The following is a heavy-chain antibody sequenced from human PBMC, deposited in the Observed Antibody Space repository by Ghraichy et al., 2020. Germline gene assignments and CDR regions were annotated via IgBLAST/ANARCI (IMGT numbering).Heavy chain of an antibody. CDR2: IIPIFGTA. D-gene: IGHD2-15*01. CDR1: GGTFSSYA. CDR3: ARDHCSGGSCYNRVQH. J-gene: IGHJ1*01. V-gene: IGHV1-69*13. Sequence: SVKVSCKASGGTFSSYAISWVRQAPGQGLEWMGGIIPIFGTANYAQKFQGRVTITADESTSTAYMELSSLRSEDTAVYYCARDHCSGGSCYNRVQHWGQGTLVTVSS.